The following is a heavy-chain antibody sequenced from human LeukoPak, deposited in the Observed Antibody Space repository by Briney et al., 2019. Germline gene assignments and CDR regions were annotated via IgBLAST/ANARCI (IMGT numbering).Heavy chain of an antibody. J-gene: IGHJ4*02. CDR3: ARVPNYYDSSGSHTCYFDY. CDR1: GYTFTSYG. CDR2: ISAYNGNT. V-gene: IGHV1-18*01. Sequence: ASVKVSCKASGYTFTSYGISWVRPAPGQGLEWMGWISAYNGNTNYAQDPQGRVTMTTDTSTSTAYMELRSLRSDDTAVYYCARVPNYYDSSGSHTCYFDYWGQGTLVTVSS. D-gene: IGHD3-22*01.